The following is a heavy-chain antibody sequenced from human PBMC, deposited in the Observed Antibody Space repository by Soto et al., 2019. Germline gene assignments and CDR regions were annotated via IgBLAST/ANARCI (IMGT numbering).Heavy chain of an antibody. CDR2: ISSSSSTI. Sequence: PVGSLRLSCAASGFTFSSYSMNWVRQAPGKGLEWVSYISSSSSTIYYADSVKGRFTISRDNAKNSLYLQMNSLRAEDTAVYYCARDYYDSSGYYALFDYWGQGTLVTVSS. V-gene: IGHV3-48*01. CDR1: GFTFSSYS. CDR3: ARDYYDSSGYYALFDY. J-gene: IGHJ4*02. D-gene: IGHD3-22*01.